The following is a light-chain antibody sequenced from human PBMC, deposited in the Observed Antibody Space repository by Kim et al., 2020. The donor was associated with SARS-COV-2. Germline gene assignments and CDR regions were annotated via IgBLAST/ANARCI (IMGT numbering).Light chain of an antibody. J-gene: IGKJ1*01. CDR1: QNIGHW. CDR2: KAS. CDR3: QQYERYPRT. Sequence: ASVGDRVTITCRASQNIGHWLAWYQQKTGKGPKLLIYKASILENGVPSRFSGSGSGTELTLAISSLQPDDFATYYCQQYERYPRTFGQGTKVDIK. V-gene: IGKV1-5*03.